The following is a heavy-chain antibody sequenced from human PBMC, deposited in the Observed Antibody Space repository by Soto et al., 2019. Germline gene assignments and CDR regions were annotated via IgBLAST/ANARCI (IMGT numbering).Heavy chain of an antibody. D-gene: IGHD2-2*01. J-gene: IGHJ6*02. Sequence: QVQLVQSGADVKTPGASVRVSCKASGYTFTGYYVHWVREAPGQGLEWMGWINPETGGTSYAQKFQGRVILYSDTSINTAYPELSRLIFDDAAVYFCARERYQVISDGMDVWGQGTTVTVSS. CDR2: INPETGGT. CDR1: GYTFTGYY. V-gene: IGHV1-2*02. CDR3: ARERYQVISDGMDV.